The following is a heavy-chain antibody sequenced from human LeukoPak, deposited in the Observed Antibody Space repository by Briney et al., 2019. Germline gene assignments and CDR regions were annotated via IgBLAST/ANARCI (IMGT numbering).Heavy chain of an antibody. V-gene: IGHV4-31*03. CDR3: ARDYYDSSGYFLDY. J-gene: IGHJ4*02. Sequence: SETLSLTCTVSGGSISSGGYYWSWIRQHPGKGLEWIGYIYYSGSTYYNPSLKSRVTISVDTSKNQFSLKLSSVTAADTAVYYCARDYYDSSGYFLDYWGQGTLVTVSS. CDR1: GGSISSGGYY. CDR2: IYYSGST. D-gene: IGHD3-22*01.